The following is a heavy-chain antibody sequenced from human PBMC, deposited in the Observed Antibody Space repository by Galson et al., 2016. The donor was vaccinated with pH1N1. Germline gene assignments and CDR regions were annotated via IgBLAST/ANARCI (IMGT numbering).Heavy chain of an antibody. D-gene: IGHD6-6*01. J-gene: IGHJ5*01. CDR1: GFTFDDSA. V-gene: IGHV3-9*01. CDR3: ARDPMYSSSSPWFDS. Sequence: SLRLSCAASGFTFDDSAMHWVRQAPGKGLEWVSGISWNSGTTGYADSVQGRFTVSRDNAQNSLYLQMHSLSSEDTAFYFCARDPMYSSSSPWFDSWGQGTLATVAS. CDR2: ISWNSGTT.